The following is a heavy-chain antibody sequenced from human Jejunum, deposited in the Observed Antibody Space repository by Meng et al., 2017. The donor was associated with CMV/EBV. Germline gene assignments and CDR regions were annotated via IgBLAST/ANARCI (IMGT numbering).Heavy chain of an antibody. J-gene: IGHJ4*02. CDR3: ARGVVDY. CDR1: GFTFSSYA. Sequence: LKISCAASGFTFSSYAMHWVRQAPGKGLEWVALISYAGSNKYYADSVKGRFTISRDNSKNTLYLQMNSLRAEDTAVYYCARGVVDYWGQGTLVTVSS. CDR2: ISYAGSNK. V-gene: IGHV3-30*04.